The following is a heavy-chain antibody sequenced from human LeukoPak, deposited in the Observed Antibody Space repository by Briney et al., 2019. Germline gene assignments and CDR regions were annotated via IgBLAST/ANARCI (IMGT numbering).Heavy chain of an antibody. CDR2: ISYDGSNK. CDR3: ARGTTVTVCDY. V-gene: IGHV3-30*04. Sequence: GGSLRLSCAASGFTFSSYAMHWVRQAPGKGLEWVAVISYDGSNKYYADSVKGRFTISRDNSKNTLYLQMNSLRAEDTAVYYCARGTTVTVCDYWGQRTPVTVSS. CDR1: GFTFSSYA. J-gene: IGHJ4*02. D-gene: IGHD4-17*01.